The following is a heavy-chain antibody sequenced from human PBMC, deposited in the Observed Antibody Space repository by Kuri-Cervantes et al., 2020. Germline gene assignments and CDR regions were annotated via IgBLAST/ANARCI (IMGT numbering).Heavy chain of an antibody. V-gene: IGHV1-2*02. J-gene: IGHJ4*02. D-gene: IGHD4-17*01. CDR1: GYTFTDHY. CDR3: ASGTTPIDEFDY. Sequence: ASVKVSCKASGYTFTDHYVHWVRLAPGQGLEWMGRIYPKSGGVDYVQKFQGRVTMTWDTSITTAYMELSGLRSDDTAVYYCASGTTPIDEFDYWGPGTLVTVSS. CDR2: IYPKSGGV.